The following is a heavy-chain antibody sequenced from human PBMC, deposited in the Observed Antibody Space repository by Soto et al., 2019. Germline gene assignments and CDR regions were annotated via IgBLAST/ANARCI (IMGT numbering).Heavy chain of an antibody. D-gene: IGHD2-15*01. CDR1: GGTFSSYT. V-gene: IGHV1-69*02. J-gene: IGHJ4*02. Sequence: QVQLVQSGAEVKKPGSSVKVSCKASGGTFSSYTISWVRQAPGQGLEWMGRIIPILGIANYAQKFQGRVTIAADKSTSTAYMELSSLISEDTAVYYCAAALGYCSGGSCYLLDYWGQGTLVTVSS. CDR2: IIPILGIA. CDR3: AAALGYCSGGSCYLLDY.